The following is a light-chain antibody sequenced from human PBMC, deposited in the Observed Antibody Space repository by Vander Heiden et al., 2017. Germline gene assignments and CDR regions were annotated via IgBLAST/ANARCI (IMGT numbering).Light chain of an antibody. CDR2: DVC. V-gene: IGKV1-33*01. CDR1: QGIGNY. J-gene: IGKJ3*01. CDR3: QQYYNLPVT. Sequence: IQMTQSPSSLSASVGDRVTITCQASQGIGNYLNWYQQKAGKAPKLLIYDVCNLQTGVPLRFSGSRSGTQFTFTISGLQPEDIATYHCQQYYNLPVTFGPGTKVNLK.